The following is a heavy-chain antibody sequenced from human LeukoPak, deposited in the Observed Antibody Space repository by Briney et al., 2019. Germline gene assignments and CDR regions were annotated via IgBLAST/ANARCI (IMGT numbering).Heavy chain of an antibody. Sequence: ETLSLTCTVSGGSISSGGYYWSWVRQAPGKGLEWVSVIYSDGYTYSADSVNGRFTISRDNSKNTLYLQMNSLRAEDTAVYYCARAPWENGGYWGQGTLVTVSS. CDR3: ARAPWENGGY. D-gene: IGHD1-26*01. CDR2: IYSDGYT. V-gene: IGHV3-66*01. J-gene: IGHJ4*02. CDR1: GGSISSGGYY.